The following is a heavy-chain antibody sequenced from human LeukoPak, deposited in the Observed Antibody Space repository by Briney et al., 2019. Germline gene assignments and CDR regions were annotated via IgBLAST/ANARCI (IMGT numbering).Heavy chain of an antibody. V-gene: IGHV4-59*08. Sequence: PSETLSLTCTASGGSISSYYWSWIRQPPGKGLEWIGYIYYSGSTSYNPSLNSRVTISLDTSKNQFSLNLSSVTAADTAVYYCARREGSGFFDYWGQGTLVTVSS. CDR1: GGSISSYY. CDR2: IYYSGST. CDR3: ARREGSGFFDY. J-gene: IGHJ4*02. D-gene: IGHD6-19*01.